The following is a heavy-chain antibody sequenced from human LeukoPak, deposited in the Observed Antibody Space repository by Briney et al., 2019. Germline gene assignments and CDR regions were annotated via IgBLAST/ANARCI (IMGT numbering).Heavy chain of an antibody. J-gene: IGHJ4*02. CDR2: IYSGGST. V-gene: IGHV3-53*01. CDR3: ATSDGGSFDY. Sequence: GGSLRLSCTASGFTFGDYAMSWVRQAPGKGLEWVSVIYSGGSTYYADSVKGRFTISRDNSKNTVFLQMNGLRAEDTAVYYCATSDGGSFDYWGQGTLVTVSS. CDR1: GFTFGDYA. D-gene: IGHD4-23*01.